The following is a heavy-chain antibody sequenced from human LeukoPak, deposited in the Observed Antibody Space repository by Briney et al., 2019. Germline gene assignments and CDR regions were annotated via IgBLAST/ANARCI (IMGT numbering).Heavy chain of an antibody. J-gene: IGHJ4*02. CDR1: GFSFSTYW. D-gene: IGHD3-22*01. V-gene: IGHV3-7*01. CDR3: ARDRYYYDSSGYYY. CDR2: IKDDGSEK. Sequence: GGSLRLSCAGSGFSFSTYWMSWVRQAPGKGLEWVAYIKDDGSEKDYVDSVKGRFTISRDNAKNSLYLQMNSLRAEDTAVYYCARDRYYYDSSGYYYWGQGTLVTVSS.